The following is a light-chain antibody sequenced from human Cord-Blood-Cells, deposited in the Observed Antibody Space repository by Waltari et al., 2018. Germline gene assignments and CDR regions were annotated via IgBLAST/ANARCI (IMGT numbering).Light chain of an antibody. Sequence: EIVLTQSPGTVSLSPGERATLSCRASQSVSSSYLAWSQKKPGQAPRLLIYCATNRATGLPDRFSGRGSGTDFTLNISRLGPESFSMFYWQQYGSSPYTFGQGTKLEIK. J-gene: IGKJ2*01. CDR2: CAT. V-gene: IGKV3-20*01. CDR3: QQYGSSPYT. CDR1: QSVSSSY.